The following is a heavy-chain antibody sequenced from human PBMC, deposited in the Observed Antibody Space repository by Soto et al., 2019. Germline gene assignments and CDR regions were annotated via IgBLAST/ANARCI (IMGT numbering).Heavy chain of an antibody. V-gene: IGHV3-23*01. D-gene: IGHD4-4*01. CDR1: GFTFSSYS. J-gene: IGHJ6*02. CDR2: ISGSGGST. CDR3: AKEITVTTEHYYYYGMDV. Sequence: PGGSLRLSCAASGFTFSSYSMSWVRQAPGKGLEWVSAISGSGGSTYYADSVKGRFTISRDNSKNTLYLQMNSLRAEDTAVYYCAKEITVTTEHYYYYGMDVWGQGTTVTVSS.